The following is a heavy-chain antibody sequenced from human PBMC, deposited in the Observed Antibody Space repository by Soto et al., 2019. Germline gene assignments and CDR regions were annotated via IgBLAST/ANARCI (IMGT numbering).Heavy chain of an antibody. J-gene: IGHJ4*02. CDR3: ASGGWGSSWYEGGSRIDY. Sequence: EVQLVESGGGLVQPGGSLRLSCAASGFTFSSYDMHWVRQVAGKGLEWVSAIGVAGDKYYPDSVKGRFTISRENAKNSLYLQMNSLRAEDTAVYYCASGGWGSSWYEGGSRIDYWGQRTLVTVSS. V-gene: IGHV3-13*01. D-gene: IGHD6-13*01. CDR2: IGVAGDK. CDR1: GFTFSSYD.